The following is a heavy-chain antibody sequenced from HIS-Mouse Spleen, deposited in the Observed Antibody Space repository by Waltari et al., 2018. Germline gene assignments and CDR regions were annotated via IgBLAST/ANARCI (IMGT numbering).Heavy chain of an antibody. D-gene: IGHD3-22*01. CDR1: SYG. Sequence: SYGMHGVRQAPGKGQEWVAVIWYDGSNKYYADSVKSRFTISRDNSKNTLYLQMNSLRAEDTAVYYCAKDWDYYDSRDAFDIWGQGTMVTVSS. J-gene: IGHJ3*02. CDR3: AKDWDYYDSRDAFDI. CDR2: IWYDGSNK. V-gene: IGHV3-33*06.